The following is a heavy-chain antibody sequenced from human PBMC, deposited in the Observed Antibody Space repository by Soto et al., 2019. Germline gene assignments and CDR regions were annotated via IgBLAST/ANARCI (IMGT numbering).Heavy chain of an antibody. J-gene: IGHJ4*02. V-gene: IGHV3-74*01. CDR1: EITLNIYW. Sequence: GGSLRLSCTASEITLNIYWMHWIRQAPGKGLVWVSRINPESTTLTYADSVTGRFTISRDSAKNTLYLQMNGLSAEDTAIYYCTKDTFGAWDYWGLGTLVTVSS. D-gene: IGHD3-10*01. CDR2: INPESTTL. CDR3: TKDTFGAWDY.